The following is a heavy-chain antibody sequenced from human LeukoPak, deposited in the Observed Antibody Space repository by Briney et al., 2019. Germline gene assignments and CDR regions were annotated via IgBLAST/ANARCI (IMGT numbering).Heavy chain of an antibody. V-gene: IGHV3-73*01. CDR1: GFTFSGSS. CDR3: TKPGGGGMAENDY. CDR2: IRTKSYSYGT. J-gene: IGHJ4*02. Sequence: PGGSLRLSCAASGFTFSGSSMHWVRQTSGKGLEWVGRIRTKSYSYGTEYGESVKGRFTISRDDSKNTAYLQMNSLKTEDTAVYYCTKPGGGGMAENDYWGQGTLVTVPS. D-gene: IGHD6-13*01.